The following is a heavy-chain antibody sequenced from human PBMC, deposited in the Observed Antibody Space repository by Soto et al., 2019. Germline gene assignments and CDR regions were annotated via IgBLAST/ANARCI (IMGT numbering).Heavy chain of an antibody. V-gene: IGHV3-23*01. J-gene: IGHJ4*02. Sequence: EVQLLESGGGLVQPGGSLRLSCAASGFTFNTYAMNWVRQAPGKGLAWVSTISVSGDSAYFADSVRGRFTISRDNSKNTVYLQMNSLRADDTAMYYCATRHLSYCSGGTCNPFDFWGQGTLVTVSS. D-gene: IGHD2-15*01. CDR3: ATRHLSYCSGGTCNPFDF. CDR2: ISVSGDSA. CDR1: GFTFNTYA.